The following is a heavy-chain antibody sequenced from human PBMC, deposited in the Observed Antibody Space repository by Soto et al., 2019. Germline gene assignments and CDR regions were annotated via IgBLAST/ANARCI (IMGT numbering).Heavy chain of an antibody. V-gene: IGHV3-30*18. CDR1: GFTFSSYG. Sequence: GGSLRLSCAASGFTFSSYGMHWVRQAPGKGLEWVAVISYDGSNKYYADSVKGRFTISRDNSKNTLYLQMNSLRAEDTAVYYCAKEGEKGAYSSSWHLSLDYWGQGTLVTVSS. J-gene: IGHJ4*02. CDR2: ISYDGSNK. CDR3: AKEGEKGAYSSSWHLSLDY. D-gene: IGHD6-13*01.